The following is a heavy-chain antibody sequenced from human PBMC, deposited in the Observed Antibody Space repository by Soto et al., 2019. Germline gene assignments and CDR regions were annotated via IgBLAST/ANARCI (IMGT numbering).Heavy chain of an antibody. CDR2: IYHSGST. D-gene: IGHD3-22*01. J-gene: IGHJ4*02. Sequence: SETLSLTCAVSGGSISSSNWWSWVRQPPGKGLEWIGEIYHSGSTNYNPSLKSRVTISVDKSKNQFSLKLRSVTAADTAVYYCTRGYESTLPYYFDFWGQGILVTVSS. CDR1: GGSISSSNW. CDR3: TRGYESTLPYYFDF. V-gene: IGHV4-4*02.